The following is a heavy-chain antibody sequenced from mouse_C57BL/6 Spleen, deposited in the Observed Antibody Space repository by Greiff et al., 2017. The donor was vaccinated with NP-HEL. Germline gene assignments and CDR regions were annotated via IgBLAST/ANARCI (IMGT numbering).Heavy chain of an antibody. CDR3: ARQGSYYSNSFAY. V-gene: IGHV1-76*01. CDR1: GYTFTDYY. J-gene: IGHJ3*01. Sequence: QVQLQQSGAELVRPGASVKLSCKASGYTFTDYYINWVKQRPGQGLEWIARIYPGSGNTYYNEKFKGKATLTAEKSSSTAYMQLSSLTSEDSAVYFCARQGSYYSNSFAYWGQGTLVTVSA. CDR2: IYPGSGNT. D-gene: IGHD2-5*01.